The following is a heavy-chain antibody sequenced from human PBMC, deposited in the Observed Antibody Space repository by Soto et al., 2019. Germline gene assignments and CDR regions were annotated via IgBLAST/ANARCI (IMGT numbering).Heavy chain of an antibody. CDR3: ARRDDYSNYLRMDV. Sequence: PSETLSLTCTVSSGSLSNYYWSWIRQPAGKGLEWIGRIFPTGNTDYNPSLRSRVTMSVDTSKNQFSLKLSSVTAADTAVYYCARRDDYSNYLRMDVWGQGTTVTVSS. CDR2: IFPTGNT. D-gene: IGHD4-4*01. V-gene: IGHV4-4*07. J-gene: IGHJ6*02. CDR1: SGSLSNYY.